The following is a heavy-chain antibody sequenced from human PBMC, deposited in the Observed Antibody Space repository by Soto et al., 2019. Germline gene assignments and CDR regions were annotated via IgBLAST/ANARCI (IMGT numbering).Heavy chain of an antibody. CDR2: IWYDGSNK. V-gene: IGHV3-33*01. CDR1: GFTFSSYG. Sequence: QVQLVESGGGVVQPGRSLRLSCAASGFTFSSYGMHWVRQAPGKGLEWVAVIWYDGSNKYYADSVKGRFTISRDNSKNTLYLQMNSLRAEDTAVYYCARGFGGYYDFWSGYYPMDVWGQGTKVTVSS. J-gene: IGHJ6*02. D-gene: IGHD3-3*01. CDR3: ARGFGGYYDFWSGYYPMDV.